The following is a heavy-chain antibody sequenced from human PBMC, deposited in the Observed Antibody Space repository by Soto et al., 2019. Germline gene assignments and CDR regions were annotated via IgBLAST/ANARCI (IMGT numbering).Heavy chain of an antibody. J-gene: IGHJ4*02. CDR3: ARSKMWGSNLYVNDY. CDR1: GYTFTSYA. V-gene: IGHV1-3*01. D-gene: IGHD3-16*01. Sequence: ASVKVSCKASGYTFTSYAMHWVRQAPGQRLEWMGWINAGNGNTKYSQKFQGRVTITRDTSASTAYMELSSLRSEDTAVYYCARSKMWGSNLYVNDYWGQGTLVTVSS. CDR2: INAGNGNT.